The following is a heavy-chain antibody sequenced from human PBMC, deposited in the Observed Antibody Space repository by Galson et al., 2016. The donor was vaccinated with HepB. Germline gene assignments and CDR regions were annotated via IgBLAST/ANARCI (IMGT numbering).Heavy chain of an antibody. V-gene: IGHV1-69*06. CDR3: VRDTKTGTTDS. Sequence: SVKVSCKVSGGSFSTYGINWVRQAPGHGLEWMGSIIPIFDRTSYAQHLQGRLTITADKSTSTAHMELSGLTSEYTAVYYCVRDTKTGTTDSWGQGTLVTVSS. D-gene: IGHD1-1*01. CDR1: GGSFSTYG. CDR2: IIPIFDRT. J-gene: IGHJ4*02.